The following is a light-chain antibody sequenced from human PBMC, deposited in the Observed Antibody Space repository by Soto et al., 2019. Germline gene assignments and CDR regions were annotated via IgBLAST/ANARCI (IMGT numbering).Light chain of an antibody. V-gene: IGKV1-9*01. J-gene: IGKJ5*01. CDR3: YQFHRYPPT. CDR1: QGISSY. Sequence: QLSQSPSSLSASVGDRVTITCRASQGISSYLAWYQQKPGKAPKLLIYAASTLQSGVPSRFSGSGSGTEFTLTISSLQPEDFATYFCYQFHRYPPTFGQGTRLEI. CDR2: AAS.